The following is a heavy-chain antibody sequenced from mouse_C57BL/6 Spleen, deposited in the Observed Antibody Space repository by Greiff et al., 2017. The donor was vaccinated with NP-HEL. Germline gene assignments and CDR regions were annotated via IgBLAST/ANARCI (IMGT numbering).Heavy chain of an antibody. J-gene: IGHJ4*01. D-gene: IGHD1-1*02. CDR2: ISSGGSYT. V-gene: IGHV5-6*01. Sequence: EVKLVESGGDLVKPGGSLKLSCAASGFTFSSYGMSWVRQTPDKRLEWVATISSGGSYTYSPDSVKGRFPISIDNAKNTLYLQMSSLKSEDTAMYYCARQGDLYGYYAMDYWGQGTSVTVSS. CDR1: GFTFSSYG. CDR3: ARQGDLYGYYAMDY.